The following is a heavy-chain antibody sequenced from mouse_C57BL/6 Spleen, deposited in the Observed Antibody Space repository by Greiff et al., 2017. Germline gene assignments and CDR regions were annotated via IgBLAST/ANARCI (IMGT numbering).Heavy chain of an antibody. CDR2: SRNKANDYTT. V-gene: IGHV7-1*01. CDR3: ARDGIPYYGSSYYYAMDY. D-gene: IGHD1-1*01. Sequence: EVQLVESGGGLVQSGRSLRLSCATSGFTFSDFYMEWVRQAPGKGLEWIAASRNKANDYTTEYSASVKGRFIVSRDTSQSILYLQMNALRSEDTAIYYCARDGIPYYGSSYYYAMDYWGQGTSVTVSS. CDR1: GFTFSDFY. J-gene: IGHJ4*01.